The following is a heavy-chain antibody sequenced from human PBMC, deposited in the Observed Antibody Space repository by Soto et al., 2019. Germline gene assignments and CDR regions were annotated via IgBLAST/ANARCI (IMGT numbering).Heavy chain of an antibody. CDR2: IYYSGST. CDR1: GGSVSSHSYY. CDR3: ARGAGLFDY. D-gene: IGHD3-16*01. J-gene: IGHJ4*02. Sequence: QVLLRESGPGLVKPSETLSLTCTVSGGSVSSHSYYWSWIRQPPGKGLEWIGYIYYSGSTNYNPSLKSRVTISVDTSNTQFSLKLNSVTAADTAVYYCARGAGLFDYWGQGTLVTVSS. V-gene: IGHV4-61*01.